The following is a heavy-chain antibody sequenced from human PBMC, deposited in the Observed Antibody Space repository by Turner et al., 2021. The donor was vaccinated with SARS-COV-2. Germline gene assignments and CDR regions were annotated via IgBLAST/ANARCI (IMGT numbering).Heavy chain of an antibody. CDR3: ARFKLGSGYNWFDP. Sequence: QVQLQESGPGLVKPSETLSLACTASGVSISNYCWSWIRKSPEKGLEWIAYICYSGSTHHNPSLKSRVTISLDTSKNQVSLKLISVTAADTAAYYCARFKLGSGYNWFDPWGQGTLVTVSS. V-gene: IGHV4-59*01. D-gene: IGHD3-3*01. J-gene: IGHJ5*02. CDR2: ICYSGST. CDR1: GVSISNYC.